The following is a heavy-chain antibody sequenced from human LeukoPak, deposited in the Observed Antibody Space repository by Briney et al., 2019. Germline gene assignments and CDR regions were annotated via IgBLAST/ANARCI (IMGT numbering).Heavy chain of an antibody. CDR3: ARGRLHGTGGAIIFYY. V-gene: IGHV4-34*01. CDR2: INHSGST. Sequence: SETLSLTCAVYGGSFSGYYWSWIRQPPGKGLEWIGEINHSGSTNYNPSLKSRVTISVDTSKNQFSLNLSSVTAADTAVYYCARGRLHGTGGAIIFYYWGQGTLLTVSS. CDR1: GGSFSGYY. D-gene: IGHD2-8*02. J-gene: IGHJ4*02.